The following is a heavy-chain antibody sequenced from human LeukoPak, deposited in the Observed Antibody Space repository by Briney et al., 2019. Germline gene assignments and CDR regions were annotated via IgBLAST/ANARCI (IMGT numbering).Heavy chain of an antibody. J-gene: IGHJ4*02. V-gene: IGHV3-15*01. CDR2: IKSKTDGGTT. CDR1: GFTFSNAW. Sequence: GGSLRLSCAASGFTFSNAWMSWVRQAPGKGLEWVGRIKSKTDGGTTDYAAPVKGRFTISRDDSKNTLYLQMNSLKTEDTAVYYCTTERSVNYDFWSGYFRTEQSFDYWGQGTLVTVSS. CDR3: TTERSVNYDFWSGYFRTEQSFDY. D-gene: IGHD3-3*01.